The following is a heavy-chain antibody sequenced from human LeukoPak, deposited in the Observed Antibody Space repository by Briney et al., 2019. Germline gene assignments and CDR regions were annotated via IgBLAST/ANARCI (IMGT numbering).Heavy chain of an antibody. CDR1: GGSISSSSYY. D-gene: IGHD3-22*01. CDR3: ARRYYYDSSGYPQPDY. Sequence: EPSETLSLTCTVSGGSISSSSYYWGWIRQPPGKGLEWIGSIYYSGNTYYNPSLKSRVTISVDTSKNQFSLKLSSVTAADTAVYYWARRYYYDSSGYPQPDYWGQGTLVTVSS. J-gene: IGHJ4*02. V-gene: IGHV4-39*01. CDR2: IYYSGNT.